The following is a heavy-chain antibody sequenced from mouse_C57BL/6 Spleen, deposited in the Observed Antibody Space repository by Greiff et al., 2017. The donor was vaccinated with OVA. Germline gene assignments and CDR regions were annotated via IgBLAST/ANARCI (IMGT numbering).Heavy chain of an antibody. CDR3: ARRGGSSLYAMDY. Sequence: QVQLKQSGAELVKPGASVTLSCKASGYTFTSYWMHWVKQRPGQGLEWIGMIHPNSGSTNYNETFKSQATLTVDKSSSTAYMHLSSLTSEDSAVYYCARRGGSSLYAMDYWGQGTSVTVSS. D-gene: IGHD1-1*01. CDR1: GYTFTSYW. J-gene: IGHJ4*01. CDR2: IHPNSGST. V-gene: IGHV1-64*01.